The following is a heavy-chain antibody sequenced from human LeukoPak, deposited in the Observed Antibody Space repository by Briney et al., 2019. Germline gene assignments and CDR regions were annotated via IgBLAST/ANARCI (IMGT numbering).Heavy chain of an antibody. CDR1: GFTLSSYS. Sequence: SGGSLRLSCAASGFTLSSYSMNWVRQAPGKGLEWVSSISSSSSYIYYADSVKGRFTISRDNAKKSLFLQMNSLRAEDTAVYYCARGREGYRYVFDYWGQGILVTVSS. D-gene: IGHD5-18*01. CDR2: ISSSSSYI. CDR3: ARGREGYRYVFDY. J-gene: IGHJ4*02. V-gene: IGHV3-21*01.